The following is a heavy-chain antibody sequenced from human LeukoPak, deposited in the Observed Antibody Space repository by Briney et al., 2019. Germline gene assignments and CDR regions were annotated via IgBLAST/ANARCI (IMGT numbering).Heavy chain of an antibody. CDR2: IYYSGST. Sequence: TTSETLSPTCTVSGVTISSSSYYWGWLGQPQGQGLEWIGSIYYSGSTYYNPSLKSRVTISVDTSKNQFSLKLSSVTAADTAVYYCAREGGSGWYRGYFDYWGQGTLVTVSS. D-gene: IGHD6-19*01. V-gene: IGHV4-39*07. J-gene: IGHJ4*02. CDR1: GVTISSSSYY. CDR3: AREGGSGWYRGYFDY.